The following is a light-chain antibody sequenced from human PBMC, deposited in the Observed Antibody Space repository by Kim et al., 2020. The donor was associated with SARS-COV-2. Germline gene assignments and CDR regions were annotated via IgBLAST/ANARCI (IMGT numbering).Light chain of an antibody. J-gene: IGKJ1*01. CDR3: QQYYAIPWT. CDR1: QSVLHSNNNN. Sequence: DIVMTQSPDSLAVSLGERATITCKSSQSVLHSNNNNLAWYQQKPGQPPKLLIYWASTRESGVPDRISGSGCGTDFTLTISSLQAEDVALYYCQQYYAIPWTFGQGTKVDIK. V-gene: IGKV4-1*01. CDR2: WAS.